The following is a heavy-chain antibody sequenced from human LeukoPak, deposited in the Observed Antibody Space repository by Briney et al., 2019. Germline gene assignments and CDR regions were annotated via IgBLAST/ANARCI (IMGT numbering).Heavy chain of an antibody. J-gene: IGHJ2*01. D-gene: IGHD4-17*01. CDR3: ARDTGWYFDL. CDR1: GFTFDDFA. V-gene: IGHV3-74*01. CDR2: ITGDGSST. Sequence: GSLRLSCAASGFTFDDFAMHWVRQAPGKGLEWVSRITGDGSSTTYADSVKGRFTISRDNAKNTVFLQMISLRAEDTAVYYCARDTGWYFDLWGRGTLVTVSS.